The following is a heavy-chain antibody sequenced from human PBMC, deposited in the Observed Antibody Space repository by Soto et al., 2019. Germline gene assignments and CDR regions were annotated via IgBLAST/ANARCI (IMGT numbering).Heavy chain of an antibody. Sequence: QVQPVQSGAEVKKPGSSVKVSCKASGGTCSSYAISWVRQAPGQGLEWMGGIIPIFGKANYAQKFQGRVRITADKSTSTAYMELSSLRSEDTAVYYCAGRLDVLTGRRGGVWCDPWGQGTLVTVSS. J-gene: IGHJ5*02. V-gene: IGHV1-69*06. CDR3: AGRLDVLTGRRGGVWCDP. D-gene: IGHD3-9*01. CDR1: GGTCSSYA. CDR2: IIPIFGKA.